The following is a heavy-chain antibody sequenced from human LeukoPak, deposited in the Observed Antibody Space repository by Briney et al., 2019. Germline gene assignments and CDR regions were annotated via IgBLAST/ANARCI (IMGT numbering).Heavy chain of an antibody. CDR1: GGSISSSSYY. Sequence: SETLSLTCTVSGGSISSSSYYWGWIRQPPGKGLEWIGSIYYSGSIYYNPPLKSRVTISVDTSKNQFSLKLSSVTAADTAVYYCARGLRYYYDSSGYFRKYFDYWGQGTLVTVSS. CDR3: ARGLRYYYDSSGYFRKYFDY. J-gene: IGHJ4*02. CDR2: IYYSGSI. D-gene: IGHD3-22*01. V-gene: IGHV4-39*01.